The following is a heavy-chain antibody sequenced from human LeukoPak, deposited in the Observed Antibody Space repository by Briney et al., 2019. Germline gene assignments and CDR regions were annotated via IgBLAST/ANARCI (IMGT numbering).Heavy chain of an antibody. Sequence: GGSLRLSCAASGFTFSSYSMNWVRQAPGKGLEWVSSISSSSSYIYYADSVKGRFTISRDNAKNSLYLQMNSLRAEDTAVYYCARGSGYSSSWYPFDYWGQGTLVTVSS. CDR3: ARGSGYSSSWYPFDY. V-gene: IGHV3-21*01. CDR1: GFTFSSYS. J-gene: IGHJ4*02. CDR2: ISSSSSYI. D-gene: IGHD6-13*01.